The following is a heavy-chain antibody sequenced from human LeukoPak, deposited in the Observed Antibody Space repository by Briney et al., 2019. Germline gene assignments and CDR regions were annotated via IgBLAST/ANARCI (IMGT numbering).Heavy chain of an antibody. J-gene: IGHJ6*02. CDR1: GGSISSGDYY. D-gene: IGHD4-17*01. CDR2: IYYSGST. Sequence: SETLSLTCTVSGGSISSGDYYWSWIRQPPGKGLEWIGYIYYSGSTYYSPSLKSRVTISVDTSKNQFSLKLSSVTAADTAVYYCARVNGAHYGMDVWGQGTTVTVFS. V-gene: IGHV4-30-4*01. CDR3: ARVNGAHYGMDV.